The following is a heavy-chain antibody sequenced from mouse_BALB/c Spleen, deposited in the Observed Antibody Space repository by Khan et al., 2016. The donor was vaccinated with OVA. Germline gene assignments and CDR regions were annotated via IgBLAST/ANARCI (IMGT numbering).Heavy chain of an antibody. Sequence: QVQLQQSGAELAKPGASVKMSCTASGYTFTSYCMHWIKQRPGQGLEWIGYINPPSGYTDYNQKFKDKATLTADTSSSTAYMQLSSLTSDDSAVYYCARDRIDYWGQGTALTVSS. CDR1: GYTFTSYC. J-gene: IGHJ2*01. CDR2: INPPSGYT. CDR3: ARDRIDY. V-gene: IGHV1-7*01.